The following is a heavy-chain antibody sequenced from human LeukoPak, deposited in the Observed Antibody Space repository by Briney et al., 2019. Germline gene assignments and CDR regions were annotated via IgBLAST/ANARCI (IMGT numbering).Heavy chain of an antibody. V-gene: IGHV3-23*01. CDR2: ISGCGGST. CDR3: AKDLSGSIGGY. Sequence: GGSLRLSCAASGFTFSSYAMSWVRQAPGKGLEWVSAISGCGGSTYYADSVKGRFTISRDNSKNTLYLQMNSLRAEDTAVYYCAKDLSGSIGGYWGQGTLVTVSS. D-gene: IGHD3-16*01. CDR1: GFTFSSYA. J-gene: IGHJ4*02.